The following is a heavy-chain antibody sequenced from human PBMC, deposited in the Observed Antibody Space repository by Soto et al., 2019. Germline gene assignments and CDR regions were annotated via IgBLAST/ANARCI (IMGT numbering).Heavy chain of an antibody. CDR2: ISTSGSTI. Sequence: GGSLRLSCAASGFTFSDYYMSWIRQAPGKGLEWVSYISTSGSTIYYADSVKGRFTISRDNAKNSLYLQMNSLRAEDTAVYYCARPYCNSTTCPDNWGQGTLVNGSS. CDR1: GFTFSDYY. V-gene: IGHV3-11*01. J-gene: IGHJ4*02. CDR3: ARPYCNSTTCPDN. D-gene: IGHD2-2*01.